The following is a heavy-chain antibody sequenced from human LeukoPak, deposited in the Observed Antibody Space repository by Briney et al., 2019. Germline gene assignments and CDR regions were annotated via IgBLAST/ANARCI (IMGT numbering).Heavy chain of an antibody. J-gene: IGHJ4*02. V-gene: IGHV3-21*01. CDR1: GFTFSSYS. CDR2: ISSSSSYI. CDR3: ARTSLSPYYYDSSGYYEDDY. Sequence: GGSLRLSCAASGFTFSSYSMNWVRQAPRKGLEWVSSISSSSSYIYYADSVKGRFTISRDNAKNSLYLQMNSLRAEDTAVYYCARTSLSPYYYDSSGYYEDDYWGQGTLVTVSS. D-gene: IGHD3-22*01.